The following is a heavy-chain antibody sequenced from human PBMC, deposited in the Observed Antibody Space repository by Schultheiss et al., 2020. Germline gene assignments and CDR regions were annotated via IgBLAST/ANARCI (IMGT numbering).Heavy chain of an antibody. CDR1: GGSISSSSYY. Sequence: SETLSLTCTVSGGSISSSSYYWGWIRQPPGKGLEWIGSIYYSGSTYYNPSLKSRVTISVDTSKNQFSLKLTSVTAADTAVYYCARGPHPSSSWTLDYWGQGTLVTVSS. D-gene: IGHD6-13*01. J-gene: IGHJ4*02. V-gene: IGHV4-39*01. CDR2: IYYSGST. CDR3: ARGPHPSSSWTLDY.